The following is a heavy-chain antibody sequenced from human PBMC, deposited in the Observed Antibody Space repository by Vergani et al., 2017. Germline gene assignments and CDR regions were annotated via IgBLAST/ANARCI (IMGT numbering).Heavy chain of an antibody. CDR2: IIPIFGTA. V-gene: IGHV1-69*13. D-gene: IGHD3-22*01. CDR1: GGTFSSYA. J-gene: IGHJ6*02. Sequence: QVQLVQSGAEVKKPGSSVKVSCKASGGTFSSYAISWVRQAPGQGLEWMGRIIPIFGTANYAQKFQGRVTITADESTSTAYMELSSLRSEDTAVYYCARVMVITKDYYYYCMDVWGQGTTVTVSS. CDR3: ARVMVITKDYYYYCMDV.